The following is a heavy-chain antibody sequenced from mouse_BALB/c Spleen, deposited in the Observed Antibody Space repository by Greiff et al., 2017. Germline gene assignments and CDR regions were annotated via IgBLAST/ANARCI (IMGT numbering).Heavy chain of an antibody. CDR3: ARQYGSSYHWYFDV. V-gene: IGHV5-17*02. D-gene: IGHD1-1*01. CDR1: GFTFSSFG. J-gene: IGHJ1*01. CDR2: ISSGSSTI. Sequence: DVKLVESGGGLVQPGGSRKLSCAASGFTFSSFGMHWVRQAPEKGLEWVAYISSGSSTIYYADTVKGRFTISRDNPKNTLFLQMTSLRSEDTAMYYCARQYGSSYHWYFDVWGAGTTVTVSS.